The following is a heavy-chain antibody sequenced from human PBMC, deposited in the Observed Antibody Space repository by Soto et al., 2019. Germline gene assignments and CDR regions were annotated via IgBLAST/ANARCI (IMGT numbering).Heavy chain of an antibody. Sequence: GGSRRLSCAASGFTFSSYSMNWVRQAPGKGLEWVSSISSSSSYIYYADSVKGRFTISRDNAKNSLYLQMNSLRAEDTAVYYCARDQRGSVEYYYYMDVWGKGTTVTVSS. CDR2: ISSSSSYI. D-gene: IGHD6-19*01. J-gene: IGHJ6*03. CDR3: ARDQRGSVEYYYYMDV. CDR1: GFTFSSYS. V-gene: IGHV3-21*01.